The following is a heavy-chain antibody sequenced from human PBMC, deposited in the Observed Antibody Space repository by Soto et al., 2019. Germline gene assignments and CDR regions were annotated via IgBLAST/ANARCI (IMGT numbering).Heavy chain of an antibody. D-gene: IGHD6-13*01. CDR3: ARDKVKSEGAAGQVYYYYGMDV. Sequence: ASVKVSCKASGYTFTGYYMHWVRQAPGQGLEWMGWINPNSGGTNYAQKFQGWVTRTRDTSISTAYMELSRLRSDDTAVYYCARDKVKSEGAAGQVYYYYGMDVWGQGTTVTVSS. V-gene: IGHV1-2*04. CDR2: INPNSGGT. J-gene: IGHJ6*02. CDR1: GYTFTGYY.